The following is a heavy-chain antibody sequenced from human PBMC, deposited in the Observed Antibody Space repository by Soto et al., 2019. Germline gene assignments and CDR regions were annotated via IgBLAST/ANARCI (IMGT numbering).Heavy chain of an antibody. D-gene: IGHD3-22*01. V-gene: IGHV3-30*18. CDR2: ISYDGSNK. J-gene: IGHJ4*02. CDR3: AKSRGFGSGYFFDY. Sequence: QVQLVESGGGVVQPGRSLRLSCAASGFTFSSYGMHWVRQAPGKGLEWVAVISYDGSNKYYADSVKGRFTISRDNSKNTLYLQMNSLRAEDTAVYYCAKSRGFGSGYFFDYWGQGTLVTVSS. CDR1: GFTFSSYG.